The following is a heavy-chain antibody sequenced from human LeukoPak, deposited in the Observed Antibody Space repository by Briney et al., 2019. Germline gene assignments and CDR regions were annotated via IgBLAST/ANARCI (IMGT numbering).Heavy chain of an antibody. CDR1: GGSFTDFY. V-gene: IGHV1-2*02. J-gene: IGHJ4*02. CDR3: AIDLVVVVPREFTA. CDR2: INIRRGVT. D-gene: IGHD2-21*01. Sequence: ASVKVSCKASGGSFTDFYVHWVRQAPGQGLEWMGWINIRRGVTNYSQKFRGRVTMTRDTSVSTAYLELSRLTSDDTGVFYCAIDLVVVVPREFTAWGQGTLITVSS.